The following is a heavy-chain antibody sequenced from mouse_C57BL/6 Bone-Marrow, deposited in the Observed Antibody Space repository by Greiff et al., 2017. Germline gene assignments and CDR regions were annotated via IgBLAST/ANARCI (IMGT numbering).Heavy chain of an antibody. CDR1: GYTFTSYG. D-gene: IGHD1-1*01. V-gene: IGHV1-81*01. CDR3: ARLGPHYYGSSWYFDV. J-gene: IGHJ1*03. CDR2: IYPRSGNT. Sequence: VQLQQSGAELARPGASVKLSCKASGYTFTSYGISWVKQRTGQGLEWIGAIYPRSGNTYYHEKFKGKATLTADKSSSTAYMELRSLTSEDSAVYFCARLGPHYYGSSWYFDVWSTGTTVTVSS.